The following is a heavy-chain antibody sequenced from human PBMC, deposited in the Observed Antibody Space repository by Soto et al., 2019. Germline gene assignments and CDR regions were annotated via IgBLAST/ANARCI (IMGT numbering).Heavy chain of an antibody. V-gene: IGHV4-39*01. CDR2: IYYSGNT. CDR1: GGSISSSNYC. CDR3: ARLGGYCSTTGCYGYYAMDV. Sequence: SETLSLTCTASGGSISSSNYCWGWIRQPPGKGLEWIGSIYYSGNTYYNPSLKSRVTMSVDTSKNQFSLKLSSVTAADTAVYYCARLGGYCSTTGCYGYYAMDVWGQGTTVTSP. J-gene: IGHJ6*02. D-gene: IGHD2-2*01.